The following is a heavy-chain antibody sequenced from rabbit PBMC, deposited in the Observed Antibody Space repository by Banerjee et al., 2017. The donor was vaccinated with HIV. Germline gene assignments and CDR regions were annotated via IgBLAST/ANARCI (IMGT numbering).Heavy chain of an antibody. CDR2: IYAGSNGNT. D-gene: IGHD6-1*01. Sequence: QSLEESGGDLVKPGASLTLTCTASGFSFSSSYYMCWVRQAPGKGLEWIGCIYAGSNGNTYYASWAKGRFTISKTSSTTVTLQMTSLTAADTATYFCARAGYVGYANLWGQGTLVTVS. CDR3: ARAGYVGYANL. V-gene: IGHV1S40*01. J-gene: IGHJ4*01. CDR1: GFSFSSSYY.